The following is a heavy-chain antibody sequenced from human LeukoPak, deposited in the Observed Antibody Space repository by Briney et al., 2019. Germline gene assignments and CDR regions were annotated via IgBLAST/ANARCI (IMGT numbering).Heavy chain of an antibody. Sequence: PGGSLRLSCAASGFTFSSYGMHWVRQAPGKGLEWVAVIWYDGSNKYYVDSVKGRFTISRDNIKSSLYLQMNSLRDEDTAVYYCARDIGDCSSLSCYNHYYYMDVWGKGTTVTVSS. CDR1: GFTFSSYG. CDR3: ARDIGDCSSLSCYNHYYYMDV. V-gene: IGHV3-33*01. J-gene: IGHJ6*03. CDR2: IWYDGSNK. D-gene: IGHD2-2*02.